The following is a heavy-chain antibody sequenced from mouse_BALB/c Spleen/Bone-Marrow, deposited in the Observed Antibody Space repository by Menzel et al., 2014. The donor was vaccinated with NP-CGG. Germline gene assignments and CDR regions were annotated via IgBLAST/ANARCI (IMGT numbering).Heavy chain of an antibody. V-gene: IGHV1-9*01. Sequence: VQVVESGAELMKTGASVKISCKATGYTFSSYWIEWVKQRPGRGLEWIGEILPGSGSTNYNEKFKCKATFTADTSSNTAYMQLSSLTSEDSAVYYCARERGYWGQGTLVTVSA. J-gene: IGHJ3*01. CDR2: ILPGSGST. CDR1: GYTFSSYW. CDR3: ARERGY.